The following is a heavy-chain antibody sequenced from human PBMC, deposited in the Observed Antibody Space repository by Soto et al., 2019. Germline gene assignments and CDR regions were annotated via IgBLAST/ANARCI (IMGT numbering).Heavy chain of an antibody. Sequence: GGSLRLSCAASGLTFSTYTMYWVRQAPGRGLEWVSVISASGASTSYADTVKGRFTISRDNSKNTVYLQMNSLRLEDTAVYYCAGGPSYSDSYFDYWGQGTLVTVSS. D-gene: IGHD4-17*01. J-gene: IGHJ4*02. CDR3: AGGPSYSDSYFDY. CDR2: ISASGAST. V-gene: IGHV3-23*01. CDR1: GLTFSTYT.